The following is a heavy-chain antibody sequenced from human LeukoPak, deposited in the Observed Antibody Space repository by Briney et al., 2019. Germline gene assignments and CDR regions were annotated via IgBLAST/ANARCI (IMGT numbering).Heavy chain of an antibody. D-gene: IGHD6-13*01. Sequence: PGGSLRLSCAASGFTFSSYSMNWVRQAPGKGLEWVSSISSSSSYIYYADSVKGRFTISRDNAKNSLYLQMNSLRAEDTAVYYCARGAAAGTNFQHWGQGTLVTVSS. CDR2: ISSSSSYI. V-gene: IGHV3-21*01. J-gene: IGHJ1*01. CDR3: ARGAAAGTNFQH. CDR1: GFTFSSYS.